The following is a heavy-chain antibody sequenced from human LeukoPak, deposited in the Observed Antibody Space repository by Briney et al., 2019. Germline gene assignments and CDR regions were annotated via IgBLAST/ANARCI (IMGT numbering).Heavy chain of an antibody. CDR2: IIGGAGGT. Sequence: GGSLRLSCAASGFSFSSHGMSWVRQAPGKGLEWVSGIIGGAGGTYYADSVKGRFTISRDNAKNSLYLQMNSLRAEDTALYYCARDGYYYDSSGYQPYYYYYMDVWGKGTTVTVSS. CDR3: ARDGYYYDSSGYQPYYYYYMDV. V-gene: IGHV3-23*01. J-gene: IGHJ6*03. CDR1: GFSFSSHG. D-gene: IGHD3-22*01.